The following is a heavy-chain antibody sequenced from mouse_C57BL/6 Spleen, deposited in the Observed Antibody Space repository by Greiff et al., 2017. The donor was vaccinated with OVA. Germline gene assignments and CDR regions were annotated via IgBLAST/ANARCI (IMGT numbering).Heavy chain of an antibody. CDR1: GYTFTSYW. Sequence: QVQLQQPGAELVKPGASVKLSCKASGYTFTSYWMQWVKQRPGQGLEWIGEIDPSDSYTNYNQKFKGKATLTVDTSSSTAYMQRSSLTSEDAAVYYGARGDYYGDWGQGTLVTVSA. CDR3: ARGDYYGD. D-gene: IGHD1-2*01. V-gene: IGHV1-50*01. CDR2: IDPSDSYT. J-gene: IGHJ3*01.